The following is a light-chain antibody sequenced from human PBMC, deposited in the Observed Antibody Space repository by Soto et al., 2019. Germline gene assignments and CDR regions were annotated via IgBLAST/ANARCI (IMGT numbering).Light chain of an antibody. CDR1: QGVRRY. Sequence: EIVLTQSPATLSLSPGERATLSCRASQGVRRYLAWYQQKPGQAPRLLIYDASNRATGIPARFSGSGSGTDFTLTISSLEPEDFAVYHCQQRTNWPLTFGGGTKVEIK. CDR3: QQRTNWPLT. V-gene: IGKV3-11*01. J-gene: IGKJ4*01. CDR2: DAS.